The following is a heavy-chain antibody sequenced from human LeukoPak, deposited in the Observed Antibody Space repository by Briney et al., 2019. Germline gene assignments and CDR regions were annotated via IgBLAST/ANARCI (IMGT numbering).Heavy chain of an antibody. D-gene: IGHD6-13*01. Sequence: GGSLRLSCAASGFTFSSYSMNWVRQAPGKGLEWVSYISSSSSTIYYADSVKGRFTISRDNAKNSLYLQMNSLRAEDTAVYYCARDGDSSSWSSPLFDYWGQGTLVTVSS. J-gene: IGHJ4*02. CDR1: GFTFSSYS. CDR3: ARDGDSSSWSSPLFDY. CDR2: ISSSSSTI. V-gene: IGHV3-48*01.